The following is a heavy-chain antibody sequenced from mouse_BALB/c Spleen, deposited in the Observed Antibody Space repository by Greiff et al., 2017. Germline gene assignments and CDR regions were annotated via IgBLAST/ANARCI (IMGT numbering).Heavy chain of an antibody. D-gene: IGHD2-4*01. Sequence: VQLQQSGAELVKPWASVTLSCTVSGFYIKDTYMHWVKQRPEQGLEWIGRIDPANGNTKYDPNIQGKATIKADTSSNTACLQHSSLTSEDTAVYYCARERITTPYAVGCWGRETTVTVSS. CDR1: GFYIKDTY. V-gene: IGHV14-3*02. CDR2: IDPANGNT. J-gene: IGHJ4*01. CDR3: ARERITTPYAVGC.